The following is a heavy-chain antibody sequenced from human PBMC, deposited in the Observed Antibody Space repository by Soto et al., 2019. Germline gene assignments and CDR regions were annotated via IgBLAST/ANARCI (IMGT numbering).Heavy chain of an antibody. V-gene: IGHV4-59*01. D-gene: IGHD2-21*01. Sequence: SETLSLTCTVSGGSISSYYWSWIRQPPGKGLEWIGYIYYSGSTNYNPSLKSRVTISVDTSKNQFSLKLSSVTAADTAVYYCARVVAGIRTPKYYFDYWGQGTLVTVSS. CDR1: GGSISSYY. CDR2: IYYSGST. CDR3: ARVVAGIRTPKYYFDY. J-gene: IGHJ4*02.